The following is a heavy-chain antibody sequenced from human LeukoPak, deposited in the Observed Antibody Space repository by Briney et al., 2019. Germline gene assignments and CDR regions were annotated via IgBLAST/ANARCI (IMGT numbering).Heavy chain of an antibody. D-gene: IGHD5-18*01. CDR3: ARDLLAVDTAMVTWGLNY. J-gene: IGHJ4*02. Sequence: EASVKVSCKASGYTFTGYYMHWVRQAPGQGLEWMGWINPNSGGTNYAQKFQGRVTMTRDTSVSTAYMELSRLRSDDTAVCYCARDLLAVDTAMVTWGLNYWGQGTLVTVSS. CDR1: GYTFTGYY. V-gene: IGHV1-2*02. CDR2: INPNSGGT.